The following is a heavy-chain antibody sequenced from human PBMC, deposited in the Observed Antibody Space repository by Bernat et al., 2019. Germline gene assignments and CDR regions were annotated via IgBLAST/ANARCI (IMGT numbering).Heavy chain of an antibody. CDR1: GFTFSNAW. CDR2: IKSKTDGGTT. V-gene: IGHV3-15*07. J-gene: IGHJ4*02. D-gene: IGHD6-19*01. Sequence: EVQLVESGGGLVKPGGSLRLSCAASGFTFSNAWMNWVRQAPGKGLEWVGRIKSKTDGGTTDYAAPVKGRFTISRDDSKNTLYLQMNSLKTEDTAVYYCAKATMYSSGWYTPEAVFGGHFDYWGQGTLVTVSS. CDR3: AKATMYSSGWYTPEAVFGGHFDY.